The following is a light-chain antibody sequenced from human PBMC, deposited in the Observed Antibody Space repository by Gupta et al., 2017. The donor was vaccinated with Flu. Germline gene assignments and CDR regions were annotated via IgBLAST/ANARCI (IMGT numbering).Light chain of an antibody. V-gene: IGLV1-51*01. CDR1: NSNIGSNY. J-gene: IGLJ1*01. Sequence: ISCTGSNSNIGSNYECWYQQLPGTTATLLMCDNDSRPSGRAARCSASTSGGSATLDINGLLTGEEGAYYCGTWDGSGSAFNLVFGTGTKVAVL. CDR2: DND. CDR3: GTWDGSGSAFNLV.